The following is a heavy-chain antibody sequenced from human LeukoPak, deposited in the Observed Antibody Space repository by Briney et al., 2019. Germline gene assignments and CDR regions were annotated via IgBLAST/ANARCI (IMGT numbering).Heavy chain of an antibody. CDR2: IYHSGST. D-gene: IGHD6-19*01. Sequence: SETLSLTCAVSGGSISSSNWWSWVRQPPGKGLEWIGEIYHSGSTNYNPSLKSRVTISVDTSKNQFSLKLSSVTAADTAVYYCARHLYSSGWSSYFDYWGQGTLVTVSS. CDR3: ARHLYSSGWSSYFDY. CDR1: GGSISSSNW. V-gene: IGHV4-4*02. J-gene: IGHJ4*02.